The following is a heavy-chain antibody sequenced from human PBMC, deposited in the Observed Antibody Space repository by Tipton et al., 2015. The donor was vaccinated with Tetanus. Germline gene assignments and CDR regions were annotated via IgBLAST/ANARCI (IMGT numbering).Heavy chain of an antibody. CDR1: GGSVRSGSYH. Sequence: TLSLTCSVSGGSVRSGSYHWNWIRQPPGKGLVWLAYISYSGSTNSNYSLKSRITISRDTSKNQFSLNLTSVTAADTAVYFCARRSYCTSTRCFDAFDLWGPGTRVTVSS. D-gene: IGHD2-8*01. CDR2: ISYSGST. V-gene: IGHV4-61*01. J-gene: IGHJ3*01. CDR3: ARRSYCTSTRCFDAFDL.